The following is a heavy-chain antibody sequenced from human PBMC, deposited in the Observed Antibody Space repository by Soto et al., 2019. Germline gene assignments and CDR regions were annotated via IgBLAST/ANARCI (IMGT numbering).Heavy chain of an antibody. J-gene: IGHJ4*02. CDR1: GGSVSNYIYY. V-gene: IGHV4-61*01. D-gene: IGHD4-4*01. CDR2: VHDSDYT. Sequence: KTSETLSLTCTVSGGSVSNYIYYWSWIRQSPGRGLEWMGYVHDSDYTKYNPSLKSRVTISIDASKNQFSLKLSSVTAADTAVYYRANHDYNHAAFEFWGQGTLVTVSS. CDR3: ANHDYNHAAFEF.